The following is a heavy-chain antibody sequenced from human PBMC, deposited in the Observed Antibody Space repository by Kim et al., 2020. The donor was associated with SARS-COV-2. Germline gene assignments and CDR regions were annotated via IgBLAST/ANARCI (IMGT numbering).Heavy chain of an antibody. CDR1: GFTFSSYA. Sequence: GGSLRLSCAASGFTFSSYAMSWVRQAPGKGLEWVSAISGSGGSTYYADSVKGRFTISRDNFKNTLYLQMNSLRAEDTAVYYCAVNQGYCSGGSCYCRYWGQGTLVTVSS. D-gene: IGHD2-15*01. V-gene: IGHV3-23*01. CDR3: AVNQGYCSGGSCYCRY. J-gene: IGHJ4*02. CDR2: ISGSGGST.